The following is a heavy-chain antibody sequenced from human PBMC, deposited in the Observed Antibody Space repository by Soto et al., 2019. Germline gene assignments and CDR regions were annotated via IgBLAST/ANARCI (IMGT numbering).Heavy chain of an antibody. J-gene: IGHJ4*02. Sequence: EVQLVESGGGLVQPGRSLRLSCAASGFTFDDYAMHWVRQVPGKGLAWVSGMSWNGARIGYADCVKGRFTISRDNAKNSLYLQMDSLRVEDTALDQCANGFTDGDYYDRSGLLSAFDNWGQGTLVTVSS. D-gene: IGHD3-22*01. CDR2: MSWNGARI. CDR1: GFTFDDYA. V-gene: IGHV3-9*01. CDR3: ANGFTDGDYYDRSGLLSAFDN.